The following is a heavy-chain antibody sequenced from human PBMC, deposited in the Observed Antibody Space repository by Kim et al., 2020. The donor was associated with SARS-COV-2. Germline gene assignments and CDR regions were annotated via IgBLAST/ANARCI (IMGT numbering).Heavy chain of an antibody. CDR3: AKATGTRFYYFYYYMEV. D-gene: IGHD3-3*01. CDR2: ISWNSGSI. CDR1: GFTFGDYA. V-gene: IGHV3-9*01. J-gene: IGHJ6*03. Sequence: GGSLRLSCAASGFTFGDYAMHWVRQAPGKGLEWVSGISWNSGSIAYADSVKGRFTISRDNGRNSLYLRMNSLRAEDTALYYCAKATGTRFYYFYYYMEVWGKGTTVNGSS.